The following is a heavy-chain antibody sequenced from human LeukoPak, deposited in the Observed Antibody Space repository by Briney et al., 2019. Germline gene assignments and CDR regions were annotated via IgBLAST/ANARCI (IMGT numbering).Heavy chain of an antibody. CDR2: ISSSTSTI. J-gene: IGHJ4*02. CDR1: RFTFSGYA. CDR3: ARVREHDTYGYYY. V-gene: IGHV3-48*01. D-gene: IGHD5-18*01. Sequence: PGGSLRLSCTASRFTFSGYAMNWVRQAPGKGLEWLSYISSSTSTIYYADSVKGRFTISRDNAQNSLYLQMNSLRAEDTAVYYCARVREHDTYGYYYWGQGTLVTVSS.